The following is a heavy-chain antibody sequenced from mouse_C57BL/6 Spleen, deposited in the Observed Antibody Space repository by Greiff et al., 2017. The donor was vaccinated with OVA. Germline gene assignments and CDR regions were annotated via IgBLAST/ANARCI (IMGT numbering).Heavy chain of an antibody. V-gene: IGHV1-61*01. J-gene: IGHJ2*01. CDR2: IYPSDSET. CDR1: GYTFTSYW. CDR3: ARNYGSSYGFDY. Sequence: QVQLQQPGAELVRPGSSVKLSCKASGYTFTSYWMDWVKQRPGQGLEWIGNIYPSDSETHYNQKFKDKATLTVDKSSSTAYMQLSSLTSGDSAVYYCARNYGSSYGFDYWGQGTTLTVSS. D-gene: IGHD1-1*01.